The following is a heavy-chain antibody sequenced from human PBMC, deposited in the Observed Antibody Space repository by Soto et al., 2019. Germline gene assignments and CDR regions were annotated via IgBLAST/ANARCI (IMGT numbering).Heavy chain of an antibody. Sequence: SETLSLTCTVSGGSISSGDYYWSWIRQPPGKGLEWIGYIYYSGSTYYNPSLKSRVTISVDTSKNQFSLKLSSVTAADTAVYYCARHGYCSSTSCYAEVIFDDWGQGSLVIGSS. D-gene: IGHD2-2*03. CDR2: IYYSGST. J-gene: IGHJ5*02. CDR1: GGSISSGDYY. CDR3: ARHGYCSSTSCYAEVIFDD. V-gene: IGHV4-30-4*01.